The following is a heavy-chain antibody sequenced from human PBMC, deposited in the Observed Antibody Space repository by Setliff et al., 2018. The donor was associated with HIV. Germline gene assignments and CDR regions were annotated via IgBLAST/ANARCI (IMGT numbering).Heavy chain of an antibody. D-gene: IGHD1-1*01. J-gene: IGHJ4*02. CDR2: VYSTGSI. CDR1: GGSMSRFY. Sequence: SETLSLTCTVSGGSMSRFYWTWIRQPPGKGLEWIGFVYSTGSINYSPSFRGRLTISLDTSENPFSLHLTSVTAADTAVYYCARAEGDAYNSLPYFDSWGPGALVTVSS. CDR3: ARAEGDAYNSLPYFDS. V-gene: IGHV4-59*01.